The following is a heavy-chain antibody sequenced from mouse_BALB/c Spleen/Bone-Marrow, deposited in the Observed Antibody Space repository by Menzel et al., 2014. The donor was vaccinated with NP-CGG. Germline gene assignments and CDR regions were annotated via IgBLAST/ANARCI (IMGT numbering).Heavy chain of an antibody. CDR3: ARDGVYGSHYYAMDY. CDR1: GFSLTSYG. J-gene: IGHJ4*01. Sequence: VKLVESGPGLVAPSQSLSITCTVSGFSLTSYGVHWVRQPPGKGLEWLGVIWAGGSTNYNSALMSRLSISKDNSKSQVFLKMNSLQTDDTAVYYCARDGVYGSHYYAMDYWGQGTSVTVSS. V-gene: IGHV2-9*02. CDR2: IWAGGST. D-gene: IGHD1-1*02.